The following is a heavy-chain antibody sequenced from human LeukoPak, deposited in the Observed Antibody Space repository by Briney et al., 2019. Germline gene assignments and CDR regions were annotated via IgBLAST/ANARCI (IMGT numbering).Heavy chain of an antibody. J-gene: IGHJ4*02. Sequence: GASVKVSCKASGGTFSSYAISWVRQAPGQGLEWMGGIIPIFGTANYAQRFQGRVTITADESTSTAYMELSSLRSEDTAVYYCARDSSPPYSSGWYGGLDYWGQGTLVTVSS. CDR1: GGTFSSYA. CDR3: ARDSSPPYSSGWYGGLDY. V-gene: IGHV1-69*13. CDR2: IIPIFGTA. D-gene: IGHD6-19*01.